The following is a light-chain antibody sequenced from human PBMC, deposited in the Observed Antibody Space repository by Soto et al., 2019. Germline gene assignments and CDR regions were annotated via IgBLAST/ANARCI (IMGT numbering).Light chain of an antibody. CDR3: QQFSSYPLT. Sequence: EIVLTQSPGTLSLSPGERATLSCRASQSVSSHLAWYQQRPGQAPRLLIYGASSRATGIPDRFSGSGSGTDFTLTISRLEPEDFAVYYCQQFSSYPLTFGGGTKVDIK. V-gene: IGKV3-20*01. CDR1: QSVSSH. CDR2: GAS. J-gene: IGKJ4*01.